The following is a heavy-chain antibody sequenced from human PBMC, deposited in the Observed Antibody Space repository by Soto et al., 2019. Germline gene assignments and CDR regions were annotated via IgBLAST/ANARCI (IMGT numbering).Heavy chain of an antibody. D-gene: IGHD2-15*01. CDR3: TRATYIVVAPDAIYNFDY. CDR2: ISAYNGQR. CDR1: GYTFTSYG. V-gene: IGHV1-18*01. J-gene: IGHJ4*02. Sequence: GASVKVSCKGSGYTFTSYGFNWVRQAPGQGLEWMGWISAYNGQRNYAQKFQDRVTMTIETSTRTAYMELRSLRSDDTAVYYCTRATYIVVAPDAIYNFDYWGQGALVTVSS.